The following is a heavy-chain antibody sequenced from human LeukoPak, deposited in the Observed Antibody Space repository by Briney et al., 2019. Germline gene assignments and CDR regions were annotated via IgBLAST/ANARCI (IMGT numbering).Heavy chain of an antibody. Sequence: SVKVSCKASGGTFSSYAISWVRQAPGQGLEWMGRIIPIFGTANYAQKFQGRVTITTDESTSTAYVELSSLRSEDTAVYYCAREVGDKAFDYWGQGTLVTVSS. CDR2: IIPIFGTA. CDR1: GGTFSSYA. V-gene: IGHV1-69*05. D-gene: IGHD1-26*01. CDR3: AREVGDKAFDY. J-gene: IGHJ4*02.